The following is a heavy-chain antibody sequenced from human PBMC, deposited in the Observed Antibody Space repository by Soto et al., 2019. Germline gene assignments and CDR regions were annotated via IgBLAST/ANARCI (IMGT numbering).Heavy chain of an antibody. CDR1: GFTFSSYA. V-gene: IGHV3-23*01. J-gene: IGHJ1*01. Sequence: AGSLRLSCAASGFTFSSYAMSWVRQAPGKGLEWVSSISGSGGSTYYADSVKGRFTISRDNAKNSLYLQMNSLRAEDTAVYYCARSLLYCSSTSCYAGYFQHWGQGTLVTVSS. CDR3: ARSLLYCSSTSCYAGYFQH. D-gene: IGHD2-2*01. CDR2: ISGSGGST.